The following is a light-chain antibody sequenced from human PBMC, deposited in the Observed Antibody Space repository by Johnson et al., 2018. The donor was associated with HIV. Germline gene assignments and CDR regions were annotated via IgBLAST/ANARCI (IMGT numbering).Light chain of an antibody. V-gene: IGLV1-51*01. Sequence: QSILTQPPSVSAAPGQKVTISCSGSSSNIGNNYVSWYQQLPGTVPKLLIYDNNRRPSGIPDRFSGSKSGTSATLGITGLQTGDEADFYCGTWDTSLSAFVFGTGTKLTV. CDR3: GTWDTSLSAFV. J-gene: IGLJ1*01. CDR2: DNN. CDR1: SSNIGNNY.